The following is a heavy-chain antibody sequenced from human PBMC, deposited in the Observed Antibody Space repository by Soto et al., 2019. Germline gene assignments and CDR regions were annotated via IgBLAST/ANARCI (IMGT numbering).Heavy chain of an antibody. J-gene: IGHJ4*02. CDR3: SIHGYCSAGGDFHY. D-gene: IGHD5-18*01. V-gene: IGHV3-66*04. CDR1: GFTVSSNY. Sequence: EVQLVESGGGLVQPGGSLRLSCAASGFTVSSNYMSWVRQAPGKGLEWVSVIYSGGSAYYADSVKGRFTISRDNFKNTLYLQMNSLRAEDTAVYYCSIHGYCSAGGDFHYSGQRTLVTVSS. CDR2: IYSGGSA.